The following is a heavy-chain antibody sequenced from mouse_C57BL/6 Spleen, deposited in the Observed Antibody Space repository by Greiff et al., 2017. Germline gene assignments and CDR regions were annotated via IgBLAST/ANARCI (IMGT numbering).Heavy chain of an antibody. J-gene: IGHJ2*01. CDR3: AREDYGTHY. CDR2: ISYDGSN. Sequence: EVQLQESGPGLVKPSQSLSLTCSVTGYSITSGYYWNWIRQFPGNKLEWMGYISYDGSNNYNPSLKNRISITRDTSKNQFFLKLNSVTTEDTATYYCAREDYGTHYWGQGTTLTVSS. D-gene: IGHD1-1*01. V-gene: IGHV3-6*01. CDR1: GYSITSGYY.